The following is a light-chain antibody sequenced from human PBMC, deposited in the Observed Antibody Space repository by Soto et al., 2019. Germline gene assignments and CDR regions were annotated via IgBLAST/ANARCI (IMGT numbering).Light chain of an antibody. CDR1: QSVSSY. V-gene: IGKV3-11*01. Sequence: EIVLTQSPATLSLSPGERATLSCRASQSVSSYLAWYQQKPGQAPRLLIYDASNRATGIPARFSGSGSGTDFTLTINGLQPEDSATYYCQQYERYSTFGQGTKVHIK. CDR3: QQYERYST. J-gene: IGKJ1*01. CDR2: DAS.